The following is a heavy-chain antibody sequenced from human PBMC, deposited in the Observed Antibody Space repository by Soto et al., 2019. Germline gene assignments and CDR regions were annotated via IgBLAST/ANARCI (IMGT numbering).Heavy chain of an antibody. D-gene: IGHD3-10*01. V-gene: IGHV1-69*13. CDR1: GGTFRNHV. CDR3: ARDLEFRDGNISHLDY. CDR2: IIPIIGTP. Sequence: ASVKVSCKASGGTFRNHVFNWVRQAPGQGLEWMGGIIPIIGTPNYAQKFQGRVTITADASTDTVYLDVSSLRSQDTAVYYCARDLEFRDGNISHLDYWGQGTLVTVSS. J-gene: IGHJ4*02.